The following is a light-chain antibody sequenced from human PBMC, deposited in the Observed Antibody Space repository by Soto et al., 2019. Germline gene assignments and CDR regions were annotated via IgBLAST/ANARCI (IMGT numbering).Light chain of an antibody. CDR1: QSLDSN. Sequence: EIVVTHSPATLSVSPGERATLSCRASQSLDSNLAWYRQKPGQAPRLLIYDATTRATGIPARLSGSGSGTEFTLTISSLQSEDFAIYYCQQYKSWPFTFGPGTKVEIK. J-gene: IGKJ3*01. CDR2: DAT. CDR3: QQYKSWPFT. V-gene: IGKV3-15*01.